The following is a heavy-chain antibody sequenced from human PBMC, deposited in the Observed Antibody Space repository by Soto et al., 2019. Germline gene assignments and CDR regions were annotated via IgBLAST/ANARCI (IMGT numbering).Heavy chain of an antibody. D-gene: IGHD3-22*01. J-gene: IGHJ4*02. Sequence: SETLSLTCAVYGGSFSGYYWSWIRQPPGKGLEWIGEINHSGSTNYNPSLKSRVTISVDTSKNQFSLKLSSVTAADTAVYYCARTSYYYDSSGYYYRASYFDYWGQGTLVTVSS. CDR3: ARTSYYYDSSGYYYRASYFDY. CDR1: GGSFSGYY. V-gene: IGHV4-34*01. CDR2: INHSGST.